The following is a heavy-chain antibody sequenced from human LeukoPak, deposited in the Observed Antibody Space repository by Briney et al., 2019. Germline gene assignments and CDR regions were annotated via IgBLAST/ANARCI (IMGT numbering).Heavy chain of an antibody. CDR1: GFTFSSYS. CDR2: ISSSSSYI. J-gene: IGHJ5*02. CDR3: ARGTRVAANLHTA. Sequence: GGSLRLSCAVSGFTFSSYSMNWVRQAPGKGLEWVSSISSSSSYIYYADSVKGRFTISRDNAKNSLYLQMNSLRAEDTAVYYCARGTRVAANLHTAWGQGTLVTVSS. D-gene: IGHD2-15*01. V-gene: IGHV3-21*01.